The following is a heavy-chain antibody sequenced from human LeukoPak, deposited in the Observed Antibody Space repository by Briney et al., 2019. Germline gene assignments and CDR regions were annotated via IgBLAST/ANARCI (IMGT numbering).Heavy chain of an antibody. CDR3: ARGKYYYDSSGYPVRYWYFDL. D-gene: IGHD3-22*01. V-gene: IGHV4-4*07. J-gene: IGHJ2*01. CDR2: IYTSGST. Sequence: SETLSLTCTVSGGPISSYYWSWIRQPAGKGLEWIGRIYTSGSTNYNPSLKSRVTMSVDTSKNQFSLKLSSVTAADTAVYYCARGKYYYDSSGYPVRYWYFDLWGRGTLVTVSS. CDR1: GGPISSYY.